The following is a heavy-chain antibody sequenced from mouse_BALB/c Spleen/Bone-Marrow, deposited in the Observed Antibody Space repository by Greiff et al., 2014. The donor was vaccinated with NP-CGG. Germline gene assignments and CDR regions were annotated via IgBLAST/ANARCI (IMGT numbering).Heavy chain of an antibody. Sequence: DVQLQESGGGLVQPGGSLRLSCATSGFTFTDYYMSWVRQPPGKALEWLGFIRNKANGYTTEYSASVKGRFTISRDNSQSILYLQMNTLRAEDSATYYCARDRGGLLHDYWGQGTTLTVSS. CDR1: GFTFTDYY. V-gene: IGHV7-3*02. D-gene: IGHD1-1*01. CDR3: ARDRGGLLHDY. J-gene: IGHJ2*01. CDR2: IRNKANGYTT.